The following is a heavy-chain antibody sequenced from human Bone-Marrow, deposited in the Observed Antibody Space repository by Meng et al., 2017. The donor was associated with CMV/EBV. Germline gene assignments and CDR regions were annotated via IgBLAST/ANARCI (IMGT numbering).Heavy chain of an antibody. V-gene: IGHV3-23*01. CDR1: GFTFSSYA. Sequence: GGSLRLSCAAAGFTFSSYAMSWVRQAPGKGLEGVSAISGSGGSTYYADSVKGRFTISRDNSKNTLYLQMNSLRAEDTAVYYRAKYRWFGETVNWFDPWGQGILVNVTS. CDR3: AKYRWFGETVNWFDP. J-gene: IGHJ5*02. CDR2: ISGSGGST. D-gene: IGHD3-10*01.